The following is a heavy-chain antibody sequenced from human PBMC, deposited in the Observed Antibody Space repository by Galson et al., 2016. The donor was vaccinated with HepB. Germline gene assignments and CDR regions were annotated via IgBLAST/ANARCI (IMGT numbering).Heavy chain of an antibody. CDR3: ARESGASWYLIDY. CDR2: IGATNGAI. V-gene: IGHV3-48*02. D-gene: IGHD6-13*01. CDR1: GFTLTASA. Sequence: LSCAVSGFTLTASAMNWVRQAPGKGLEWIAYIGATNGAIFYADSVKGRFTISKDNAKDSLFLQMNNLGDDDTAVYYCARESGASWYLIDYWGQGTLVTVSS. J-gene: IGHJ4*02.